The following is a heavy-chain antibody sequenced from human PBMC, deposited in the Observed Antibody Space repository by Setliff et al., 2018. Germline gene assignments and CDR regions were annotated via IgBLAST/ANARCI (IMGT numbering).Heavy chain of an antibody. V-gene: IGHV1-18*01. CDR3: ARDPLYRENLSRVFDF. J-gene: IGHJ3*01. D-gene: IGHD3-16*02. CDR1: GYALTDSV. Sequence: ASVKVSCKTSGYALTDSVVSWVRQAPGQGLEWVGWISGYSGNTYYAQRLQGRVTLTTDTSTTTAYMELRSLRSDDTAVYYCARDPLYRENLSRVFDFWGQGTMVTVSS. CDR2: ISGYSGNT.